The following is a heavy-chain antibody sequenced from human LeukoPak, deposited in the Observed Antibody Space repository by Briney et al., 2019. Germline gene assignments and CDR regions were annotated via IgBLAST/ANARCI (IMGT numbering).Heavy chain of an antibody. J-gene: IGHJ6*02. CDR2: ISYDGSNK. CDR1: GFTFSSYG. D-gene: IGHD3-22*01. V-gene: IGHV3-30*18. Sequence: GGSLRLSCAASGFTFSSYGMHWVRRAPGKGLEWVAVISYDGSNKYYADSVKGRFTISRDNSKNTLYLQMNSLRAEDTAVYYCAKGVNYYDSSGTGGYYYGRDVWGQGTTVTVSS. CDR3: AKGVNYYDSSGTGGYYYGRDV.